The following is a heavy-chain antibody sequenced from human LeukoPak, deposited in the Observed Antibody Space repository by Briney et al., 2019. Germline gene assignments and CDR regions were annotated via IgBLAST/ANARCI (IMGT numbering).Heavy chain of an antibody. CDR3: ARGGMITFGGVTLSPFDY. J-gene: IGHJ4*02. CDR2: ISAYNGNT. V-gene: IGHV1-18*01. CDR1: GYTFTSYG. D-gene: IGHD3-16*01. Sequence: ASVKVSCKASGYTFTSYGISWVRQAPGQGLEWMGWISAYNGNTNYAQKLQGRVTMTTDTSTSTAYMELRSLRSDDTAVYYCARGGMITFGGVTLSPFDYWGQGTLVTVSS.